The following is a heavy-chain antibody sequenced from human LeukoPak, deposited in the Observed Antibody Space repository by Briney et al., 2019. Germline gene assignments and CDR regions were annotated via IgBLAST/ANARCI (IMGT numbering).Heavy chain of an antibody. Sequence: PGGSLRLSCAASGFTFSSYSMNWVRQAPGRGLEWVSYISSSSSTIYYADSVKGRFTISRDNAKNSLYLQMNSLRAEDTAVYYCARDPTVKLRRGYFDYWGQGTLVTVSS. D-gene: IGHD4-11*01. CDR1: GFTFSSYS. CDR3: ARDPTVKLRRGYFDY. J-gene: IGHJ4*02. V-gene: IGHV3-48*01. CDR2: ISSSSSTI.